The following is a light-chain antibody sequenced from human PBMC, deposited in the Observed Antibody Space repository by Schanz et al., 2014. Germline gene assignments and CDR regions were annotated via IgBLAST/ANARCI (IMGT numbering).Light chain of an antibody. J-gene: IGKJ4*01. V-gene: IGKV1-9*01. CDR2: DAS. CDR3: LQHNSYPLT. CDR1: QDIAGY. Sequence: TQLTQSPSSLSASVGDGVTITCRASQDIAGYLAWYQQKPGKAPKLLIYDASTLQSGVPSRFSGSGSGTEFTLTISSLQPEDFATYYCLQHNSYPLTFGGGTKVEIK.